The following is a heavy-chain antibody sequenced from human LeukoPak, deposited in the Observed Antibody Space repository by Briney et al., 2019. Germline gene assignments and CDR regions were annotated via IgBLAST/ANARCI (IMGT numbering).Heavy chain of an antibody. J-gene: IGHJ4*02. D-gene: IGHD1-1*01. CDR3: VRNEGSFDH. CDR1: GFTFTNHW. V-gene: IGHV3-7*01. CDR2: IKQDGSEK. Sequence: GGSLRLSYAASGFTFTNHWMSWVRQAPGKGLEWVANIKQDGSEKNYVDSAKGRFTISRDNAKNSLNLQMNYLRAEDTAVYYCVRNEGSFDHWGQGTLVTVSS.